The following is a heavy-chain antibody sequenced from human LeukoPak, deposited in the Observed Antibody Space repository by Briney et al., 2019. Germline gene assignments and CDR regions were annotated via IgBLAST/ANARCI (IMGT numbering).Heavy chain of an antibody. D-gene: IGHD5-24*01. CDR1: GGTFTSYG. J-gene: IGHJ6*03. CDR2: INPNFGTA. CDR3: AKEIEMARRHYYYYYYMDV. V-gene: IGHV1-69*06. Sequence: SVKVSFKASGGTFTSYGISWVRQAPGQGLEWMGGINPNFGTANYAQKFQGRVTIIADKSTSTAYMELSSLRYEDTAVYYCAKEIEMARRHYYYYYYMDVWGKGNTVTISS.